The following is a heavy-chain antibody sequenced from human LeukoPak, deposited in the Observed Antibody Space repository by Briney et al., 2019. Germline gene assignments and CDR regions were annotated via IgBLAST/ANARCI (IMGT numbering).Heavy chain of an antibody. CDR1: GFTISSYE. CDR3: ARDQSHYTAPGDY. V-gene: IGHV3-33*08. CDR2: IWYDGSNE. J-gene: IGHJ4*02. D-gene: IGHD3-10*01. Sequence: GGSLRLSCAASGFTISSYEMHWVRQAPGKGLEWVALIWYDGSNEYYADSVKGRFTISRDNSKNTLYLQMNSLRAEDTAVYYCARDQSHYTAPGDYWGQGTLVTVSS.